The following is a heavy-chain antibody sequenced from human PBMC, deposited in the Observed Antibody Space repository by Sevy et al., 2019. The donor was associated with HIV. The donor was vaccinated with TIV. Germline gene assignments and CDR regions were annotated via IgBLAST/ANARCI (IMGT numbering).Heavy chain of an antibody. Sequence: SETLSLTCTVSGVSIGGSSYYWTWIRQSAGKGLEWIGHVYTSGSTYYNPSLKSRVTISIEMSKNQFSLKLSSVTAADTAVYYCARDLSNPTSDIRRFDPWGQGTLVTVSS. CDR1: GVSIGGSSYY. V-gene: IGHV4-61*09. CDR2: VYTSGST. CDR3: ARDLSNPTSDIRRFDP. D-gene: IGHD3-9*01. J-gene: IGHJ5*02.